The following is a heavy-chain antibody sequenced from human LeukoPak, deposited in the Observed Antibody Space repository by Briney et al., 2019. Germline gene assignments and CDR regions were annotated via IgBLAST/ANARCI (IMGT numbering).Heavy chain of an antibody. V-gene: IGHV1-2*02. CDR2: INPNSGGT. CDR3: AREGRQRIAAAGPCDY. D-gene: IGHD6-13*01. J-gene: IGHJ4*02. CDR1: GYTFTGYY. Sequence: ASVKVSCKASGYTFTGYYMHRVRQAPGQGLEWMGWINPNSGGTNYAQKFQGRVTMTRDTSISTAYMELSRLRSDDMAVYYCAREGRQRIAAAGPCDYGGQGTLVTVSS.